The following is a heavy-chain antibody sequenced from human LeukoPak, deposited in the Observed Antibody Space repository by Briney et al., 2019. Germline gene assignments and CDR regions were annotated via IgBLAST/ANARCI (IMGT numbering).Heavy chain of an antibody. D-gene: IGHD2-2*01. CDR1: GGSIRSYY. J-gene: IGHJ6*03. CDR3: AAIDYYYYMDV. V-gene: IGHV4-59*08. Sequence: SETLSLTCTVSGGSIRSYYWSWIRQPPGKGLEWIGYIDYSGDTNYNPSLKSRVTISVDTSKNQFSLKLSSVTAADTAVYYPAAIDYYYYMDVWGKGTTVTISS. CDR2: IDYSGDT.